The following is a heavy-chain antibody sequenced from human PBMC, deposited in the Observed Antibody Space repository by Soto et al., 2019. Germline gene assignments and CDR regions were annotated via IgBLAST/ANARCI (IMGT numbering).Heavy chain of an antibody. Sequence: PSEPLSLTCTVSGGSISSYYWSWIRQPPGKGLEWIGYIYYSGSTNYNPSLKSRVTISVDTSKNQFSLKLSSVTAADTAVYYCARLDCSSTSCQGGAPFDYWGQGTLVTVSS. V-gene: IGHV4-59*08. J-gene: IGHJ4*02. CDR2: IYYSGST. D-gene: IGHD2-2*01. CDR1: GGSISSYY. CDR3: ARLDCSSTSCQGGAPFDY.